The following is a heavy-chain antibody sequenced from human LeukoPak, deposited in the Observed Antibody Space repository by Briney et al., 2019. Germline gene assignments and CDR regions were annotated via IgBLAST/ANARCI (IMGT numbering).Heavy chain of an antibody. V-gene: IGHV3-21*01. J-gene: IGHJ6*03. Sequence: GGSLRLSCAASGFTLSSYNMKWVRQAPGKGLEWVSFISYRSSDIEYADSVKGRFTISRDNTKKSLYLKMSGLRAEDTAVYYCARVYSSSWYSGYLYMDLWGKGTTVTVSS. D-gene: IGHD6-13*01. CDR1: GFTLSSYN. CDR2: ISYRSSDI. CDR3: ARVYSSSWYSGYLYMDL.